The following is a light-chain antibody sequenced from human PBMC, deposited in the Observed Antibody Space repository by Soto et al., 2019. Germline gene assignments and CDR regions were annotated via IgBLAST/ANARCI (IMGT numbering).Light chain of an antibody. V-gene: IGKV3-11*01. CDR3: QHRHNWPLT. Sequence: EIVLTQSPVTLSLSPGERATLSCRASQNVYRSFAWYQQKPGQAPRLLIYDASKRATGTPARFSGSGSGTDITLTISSLEPEDFAVYFCQHRHNWPLTFGGGTKVDIK. CDR2: DAS. J-gene: IGKJ4*01. CDR1: QNVYRS.